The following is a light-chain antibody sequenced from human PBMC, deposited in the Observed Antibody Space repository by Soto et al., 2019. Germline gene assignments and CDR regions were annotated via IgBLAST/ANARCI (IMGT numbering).Light chain of an antibody. CDR3: QTWGTGTVV. J-gene: IGLJ2*01. Sequence: QPVLTQSPSASASLGASVKLTCTLSSGHSSYAIAWHQKQPGKGPRYLMILNSDGGHTKGDGIPDRFSGSSSGAVRFLTISTLQSDDEADYYCQTWGTGTVVFGGGTKLTVL. CDR1: SGHSSYA. CDR2: LNSDGGH. V-gene: IGLV4-69*01.